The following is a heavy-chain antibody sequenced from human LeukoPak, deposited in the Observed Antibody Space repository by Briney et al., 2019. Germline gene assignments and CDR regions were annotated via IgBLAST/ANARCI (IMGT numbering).Heavy chain of an antibody. V-gene: IGHV1-46*01. CDR2: INPSGGST. CDR3: ASPTPSIYCSSTSCYDSPFDY. J-gene: IGHJ4*02. Sequence: ASVKVSCKASGYTFTSYYMHWVRQAPGQGLEWMGIINPSGGSTSYAQKFQGRVTMTRDMSTSTVYMELSSLRSEDTAVYYCASPTPSIYCSSTSCYDSPFDYWGQGTLVTVSS. D-gene: IGHD2-2*01. CDR1: GYTFTSYY.